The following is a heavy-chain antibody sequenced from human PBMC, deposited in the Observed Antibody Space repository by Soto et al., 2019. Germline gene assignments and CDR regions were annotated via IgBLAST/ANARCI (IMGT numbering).Heavy chain of an antibody. V-gene: IGHV3-48*01. CDR1: GFAFSGYD. Sequence: PGGSLRLSCAASGFAFSGYDMNWVRQAPGKGLEWVSYISTGSSTIYYADSVKGRFTISRDNAKNSLYLQMNSLRAEDTAVYYSARTPGPNWDFDYWGQGTLVTVSS. CDR2: ISTGSSTI. D-gene: IGHD1-1*01. J-gene: IGHJ4*02. CDR3: ARTPGPNWDFDY.